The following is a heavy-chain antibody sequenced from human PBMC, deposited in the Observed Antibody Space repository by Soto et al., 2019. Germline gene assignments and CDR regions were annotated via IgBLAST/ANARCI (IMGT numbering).Heavy chain of an antibody. Sequence: QVQLVQSGAEVKKPGASVKVSCKTSGYKFTNFGITWVRQAPGQGLEWMGWNSPYNGDTNYAQKFQGRVTMTTDASTTTGYMELRSLTSDDTAVYYCARGGVGVGGVPNWFDPWGQGTLVTVSS. CDR3: ARGGVGVGGVPNWFDP. D-gene: IGHD3-16*01. J-gene: IGHJ5*02. V-gene: IGHV1-18*01. CDR1: GYKFTNFG. CDR2: NSPYNGDT.